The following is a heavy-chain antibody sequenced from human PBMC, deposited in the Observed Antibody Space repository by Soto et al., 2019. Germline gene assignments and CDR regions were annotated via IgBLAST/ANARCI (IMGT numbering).Heavy chain of an antibody. D-gene: IGHD3-22*01. J-gene: IGHJ5*02. CDR2: IYYSGST. Sequence: QVQLQESGPGLVKPSQTLSLTCTVSGGSISRGDYYWSWIRQPPGKGLEWSGYIYYSGSTYYNPSLKGRFTISVDTSKNLFSLKLSSVTAADAAVYYWARDPYYDTINWCDPWGQGTLVTVSS. CDR3: ARDPYYDTINWCDP. V-gene: IGHV4-30-4*01. CDR1: GGSISRGDYY.